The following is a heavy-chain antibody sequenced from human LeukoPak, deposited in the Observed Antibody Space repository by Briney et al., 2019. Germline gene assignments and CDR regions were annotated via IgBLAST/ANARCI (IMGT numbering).Heavy chain of an antibody. D-gene: IGHD3-16*01. CDR1: GFTFSSYG. CDR3: ARDRGGDLIFDY. CDR2: IWYDGSNK. V-gene: IGHV3-33*01. Sequence: GGSLRLSCAASGFTFSSYGMHWVRQAPGKGLEWVAVIWYDGSNKYYADSVKGRFTIARDNSKNTLYLQMNSLRAEDTAVYYCARDRGGDLIFDYWGQGTLVTVSS. J-gene: IGHJ4*02.